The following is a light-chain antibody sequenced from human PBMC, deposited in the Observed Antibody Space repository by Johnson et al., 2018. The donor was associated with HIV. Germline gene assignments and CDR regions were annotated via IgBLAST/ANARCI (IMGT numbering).Light chain of an antibody. CDR1: SSNIGSTS. CDR2: ENN. CDR3: GTWDSSLSAGYV. Sequence: QSVLTQPPSVSAAPGQKVTIYCSGSSSNIGSTSVSWYQQLPGTAPKLLIYENNKRPSGIPDRFSGSKSGTSATLGITGLQTGDEADYYCGTWDSSLSAGYVFGTGTQVTVL. J-gene: IGLJ1*01. V-gene: IGLV1-51*02.